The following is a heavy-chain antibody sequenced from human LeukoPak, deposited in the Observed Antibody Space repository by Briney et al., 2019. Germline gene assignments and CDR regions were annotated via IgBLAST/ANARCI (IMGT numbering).Heavy chain of an antibody. V-gene: IGHV3-21*04. J-gene: IGHJ4*02. CDR1: GFTFSSYS. Sequence: GGSLRLSCAASGFTFSSYSMNWVRQAPGKGLEWVSAISSDSIYIFYADSVKGRFTISRDNAKNSLYLQMNSLRAEDTAVYYCAKASAMIVVVSKHFDYWGQGTLVTVSS. CDR3: AKASAMIVVVSKHFDY. D-gene: IGHD3-22*01. CDR2: ISSDSIYI.